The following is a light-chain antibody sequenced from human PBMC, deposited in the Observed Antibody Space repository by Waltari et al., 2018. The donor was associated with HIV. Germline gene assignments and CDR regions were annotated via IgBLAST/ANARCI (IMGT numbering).Light chain of an antibody. J-gene: IGLJ3*02. CDR3: AAWDDSLNGPL. Sequence: QSVLTQPPSASGTPGQRVTISCSGSSSNIGSNSVTWYQHLPGTAPKVLMYSNNQRPSGVPERFSCSTSGTSASLAISGLQSEDEAYYYCAAWDDSLNGPLFGGGTKLTVL. V-gene: IGLV1-44*01. CDR1: SSNIGSNS. CDR2: SNN.